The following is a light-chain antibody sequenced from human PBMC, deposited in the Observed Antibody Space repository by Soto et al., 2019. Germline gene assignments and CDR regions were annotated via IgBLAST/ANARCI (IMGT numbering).Light chain of an antibody. CDR1: SSDVGSHNL. CDR3: CSYGGSRAV. V-gene: IGLV2-23*02. J-gene: IGLJ7*01. CDR2: EVT. Sequence: QSVLTQPASVSGSPGQSITISCTGTSSDVGSHNLVSWYQHHPGQAPKLMIYEVTKRLLGVSTRFSASKSGNTASLTISGLQAEYEADYYCCSYGGSRAVFGGGTKLTVL.